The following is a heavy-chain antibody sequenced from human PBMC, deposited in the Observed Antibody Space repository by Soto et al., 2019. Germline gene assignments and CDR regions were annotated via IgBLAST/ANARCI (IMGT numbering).Heavy chain of an antibody. CDR2: IKQDGSEK. CDR3: ARDREYYDILTGYYNVSCYYYYMDV. D-gene: IGHD3-9*01. CDR1: GFTFSSYW. V-gene: IGHV3-7*01. Sequence: EVQLVESGGGLVQPGGSLRLSCAASGFTFSSYWMSWVRQAPGKGLEWVANIKQDGSEKYCVDSVKGRFTISRDNAKNSLYLQMNSLRAEDTAVYYCARDREYYDILTGYYNVSCYYYYMDVWGKGTTVTVSS. J-gene: IGHJ6*03.